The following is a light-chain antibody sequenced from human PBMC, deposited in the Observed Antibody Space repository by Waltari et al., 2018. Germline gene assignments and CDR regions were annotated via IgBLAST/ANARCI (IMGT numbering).Light chain of an antibody. CDR3: SSYTSSSTLG. J-gene: IGLJ1*01. CDR2: DFS. Sequence: QSALTQPASVSGSPGQSITIPCPGTSSDVGGYKHVPWYQQQPGKAPNPRICDFSNRPSGVSKRFSGTKSGNTASLTNSGLQAEDEADYYCSSYTSSSTLGFGTGTKVTVL. V-gene: IGLV2-14*03. CDR1: SSDVGGYKH.